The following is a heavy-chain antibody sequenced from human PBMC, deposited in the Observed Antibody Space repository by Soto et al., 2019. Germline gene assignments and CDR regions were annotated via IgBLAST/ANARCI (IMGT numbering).Heavy chain of an antibody. J-gene: IGHJ5*02. V-gene: IGHV5-51*01. D-gene: IGHD1-26*01. Sequence: ESLKISCKGSGYNFTSYWIGWVRQMPGKGLEWMGIIYPGDSDTRYSPSFQGQVTISADKSISTAYLQWSSLKASDTAMYYCARGGPLGARREDWFDPWGQGTLVTVSS. CDR2: IYPGDSDT. CDR1: GYNFTSYW. CDR3: ARGGPLGARREDWFDP.